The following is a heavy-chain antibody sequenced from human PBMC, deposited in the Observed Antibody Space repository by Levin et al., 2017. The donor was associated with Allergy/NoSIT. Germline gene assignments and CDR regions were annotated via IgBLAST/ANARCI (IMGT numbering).Heavy chain of an antibody. J-gene: IGHJ4*02. V-gene: IGHV3-30*19. CDR1: GFSFRTYG. Sequence: PGGSLRLSCTVSGFSFRTYGMHWVRQAPGRGLEWVAIISSDGSYKSYLDSVKGRFTVSRDNSKNTLYLQLNSLRTEDTAVYYCAKGGDMDYWGQGTLVTVSS. CDR2: ISSDGSYK. CDR3: AKGGDMDY. D-gene: IGHD4-17*01.